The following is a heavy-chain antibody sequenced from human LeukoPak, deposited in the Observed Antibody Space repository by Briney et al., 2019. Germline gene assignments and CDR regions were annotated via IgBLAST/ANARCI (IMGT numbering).Heavy chain of an antibody. CDR1: GGSISSTNYY. CDR3: ARVGYDSSGYSDY. D-gene: IGHD3-22*01. J-gene: IGHJ4*02. Sequence: SETLSLTCTVSGGSISSTNYYWGWIRQPPGKGLEWIGSIYYSGSTYYNPSLKSRVTMSVDTSNNQFSLKLSSVTAADTAVYYCARVGYDSSGYSDYWGQGTLVTVSS. V-gene: IGHV4-39*01. CDR2: IYYSGST.